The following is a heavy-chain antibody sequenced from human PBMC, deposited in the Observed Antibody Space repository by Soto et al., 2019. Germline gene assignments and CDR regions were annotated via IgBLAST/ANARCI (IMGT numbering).Heavy chain of an antibody. J-gene: IGHJ6*01. CDR2: IGAARDP. CDR1: GFTFSNFD. CDR3: ASAYTGRLTRRAEYYYATDV. V-gene: IGHV3-13*05. Sequence: EVQLVESGGGLVQPGESLRLSCATSGFTFSNFDMHWVRQVPGKGLEWVSAIGAARDPYSIGSVKGRFTISSENAKNSVYLQVNDLRAGDSAVYYCASAYTGRLTRRAEYYYATDVWGQGTMGTVAS. D-gene: IGHD3-16*01.